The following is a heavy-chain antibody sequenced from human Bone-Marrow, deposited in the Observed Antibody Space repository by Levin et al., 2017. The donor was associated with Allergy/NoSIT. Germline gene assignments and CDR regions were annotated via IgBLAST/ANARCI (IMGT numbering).Heavy chain of an antibody. V-gene: IGHV2-5*02. J-gene: IGHJ3*02. CDR1: GFSLRSSGVG. CDR2: LYWDDDK. Sequence: SGPTLAKPTQTLTLTCSFSGFSLRSSGVGVGWIRQAPGKALEWLALLYWDDDKRYRPSLRSRLTITKDTSKNQVVLTMTNMDPVDTATYFCAHNTHMGRAFDIWGQGTMVTVSS. D-gene: IGHD2-21*01. CDR3: AHNTHMGRAFDI.